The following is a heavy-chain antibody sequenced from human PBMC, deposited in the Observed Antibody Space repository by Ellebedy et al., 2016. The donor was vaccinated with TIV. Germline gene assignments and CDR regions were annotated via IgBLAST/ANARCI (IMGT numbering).Heavy chain of an antibody. D-gene: IGHD4-17*01. CDR2: ISSSGSTI. Sequence: GESLKISCAASGFTFSDYYMSWIRQAPGKGLEWVSYISSSGSTIYYADSVKGRFTISRDNAKNSLYLQMNSLRAEDTAVYYCARPYSRYTVTTGFDYWGQGTLVTVSS. CDR1: GFTFSDYY. J-gene: IGHJ4*02. V-gene: IGHV3-11*04. CDR3: ARPYSRYTVTTGFDY.